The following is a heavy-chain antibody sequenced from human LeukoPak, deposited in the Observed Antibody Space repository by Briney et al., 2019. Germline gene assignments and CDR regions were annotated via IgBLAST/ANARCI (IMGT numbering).Heavy chain of an antibody. V-gene: IGHV3-23*01. J-gene: IGHJ4*02. CDR2: ITGSGGGT. CDR3: AKWGDYDVLTGYYDPDY. D-gene: IGHD3-9*01. Sequence: GASLRLSCAASGFTFSNYAMSWVRQAPGKGPEWVSAITGSGGGTYYADSVKGRFTISRDNSKNTLYLQMNSLRAEDTAVYYCAKWGDYDVLTGYYDPDYWGQGTLVTVSS. CDR1: GFTFSNYA.